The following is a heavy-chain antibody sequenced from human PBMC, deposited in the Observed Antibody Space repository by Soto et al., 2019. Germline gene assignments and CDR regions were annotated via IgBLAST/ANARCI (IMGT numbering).Heavy chain of an antibody. CDR1: GFTFGDYA. CDR2: IRSKAYGGTT. V-gene: IGHV3-49*04. D-gene: IGHD6-25*01. J-gene: IGHJ4*02. Sequence: EVQLVESGGGLVQPGRSLRLSCTASGFTFGDYAMSWVRQARGKGLEWVGFIRSKAYGGTTEYAASVKGRFTISRDDSNSIGYLQMNSLNTEDTAVYDCTRDPTPSAYWGQGTLVTVSS. CDR3: TRDPTPSAY.